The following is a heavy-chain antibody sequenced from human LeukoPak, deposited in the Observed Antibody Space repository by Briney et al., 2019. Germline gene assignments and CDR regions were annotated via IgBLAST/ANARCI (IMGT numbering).Heavy chain of an antibody. CDR3: ARDPVRFHDYGDPFDY. CDR1: GYTFTSYY. Sequence: ASVKVSCKASGYTFTSYYMHWVRQAPGQGLEWMGIINPSGGSTSYAQKFQGRVTMTRDTSTSTVYMELSSLRSEDTAVYYCARDPVRFHDYGDPFDYWGQGTLVTVSS. J-gene: IGHJ4*02. CDR2: INPSGGST. V-gene: IGHV1-46*01. D-gene: IGHD4-17*01.